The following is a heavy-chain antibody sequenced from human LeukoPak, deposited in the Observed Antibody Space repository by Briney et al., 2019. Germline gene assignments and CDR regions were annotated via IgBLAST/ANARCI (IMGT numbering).Heavy chain of an antibody. CDR2: ISGSGDTT. CDR1: GFTFSSYA. J-gene: IGHJ4*02. CDR3: AKDRVSGYSGPFDY. Sequence: GGSLRLSCEASGFTFSSYAMSWVRQAPGKGLQWVSTISGSGDTTYYADSVTGRFTISRDNSKNTLYLQMNSLRAEDTAVYYCAKDRVSGYSGPFDYWGQGTLVTVSS. V-gene: IGHV3-23*01. D-gene: IGHD1-26*01.